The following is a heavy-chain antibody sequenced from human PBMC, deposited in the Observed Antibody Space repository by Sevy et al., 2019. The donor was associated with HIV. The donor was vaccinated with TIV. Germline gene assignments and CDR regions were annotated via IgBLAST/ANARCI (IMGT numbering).Heavy chain of an antibody. CDR1: GFTFISYA. J-gene: IGHJ4*02. V-gene: IGHV3-23*01. CDR3: AKDPRVPVLDFDY. Sequence: GGSLRLSCAASGFTFISYAMSWVRQAPGKGLEWVSSISPSGGSTYYADSVKGRFSISRDNSKNTVDLQMNSLRAEDTAVYYCAKDPRVPVLDFDYWGQGTLVTVSS. CDR2: ISPSGGST.